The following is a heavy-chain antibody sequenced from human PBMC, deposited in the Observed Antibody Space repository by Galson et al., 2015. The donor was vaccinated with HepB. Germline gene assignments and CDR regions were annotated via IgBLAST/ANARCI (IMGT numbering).Heavy chain of an antibody. J-gene: IGHJ3*02. V-gene: IGHV3-21*01. D-gene: IGHD3-22*01. CDR2: ISGSSSYT. Sequence: SLRLSCAGSGFTFSRYSMNWVRQAPGRGLEWVSFISGSSSYTYYADSVKGRFTISRDNAKNSLYLQMNSLRAEDTAVYYCAPNYYYDSSAYCTNDAFDIWGQGTMVTVSS. CDR3: APNYYYDSSAYCTNDAFDI. CDR1: GFTFSRYS.